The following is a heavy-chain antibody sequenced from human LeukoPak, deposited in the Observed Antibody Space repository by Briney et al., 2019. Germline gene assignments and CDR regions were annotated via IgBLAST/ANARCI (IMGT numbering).Heavy chain of an antibody. CDR1: GFTFSSYA. CDR2: ISGSGGST. D-gene: IGHD2-8*01. J-gene: IGHJ4*02. CDR3: AKLLSLSLPNTY. V-gene: IGHV3-23*01. Sequence: GGSLRLSCAASGFTFSSYAMSWVRQAPGKRLEWVSAISGSGGSTYYADSVKGRFTISRDNSKNTLYLQMNSLRAEDTAVFYCAKLLSLSLPNTYWGQGTLVTVSS.